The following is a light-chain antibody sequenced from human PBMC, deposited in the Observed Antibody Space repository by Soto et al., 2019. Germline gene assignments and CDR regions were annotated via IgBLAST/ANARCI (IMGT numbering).Light chain of an antibody. J-gene: IGKJ2*01. V-gene: IGKV3-20*01. CDR1: QSVNSNY. CDR3: RQYRYSPFT. CDR2: AAA. Sequence: EIVLTQSPGTLSLSPGERATLSCRASQSVNSNYLAWYQQKPGQAPSLLMYAAATRATGIPDRFSASGSGTDFTLTISRLDPADFAVYYCRQYRYSPFTFGQGTKLEIK.